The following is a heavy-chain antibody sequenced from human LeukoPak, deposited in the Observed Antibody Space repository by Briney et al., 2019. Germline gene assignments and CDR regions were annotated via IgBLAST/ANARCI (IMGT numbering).Heavy chain of an antibody. V-gene: IGHV1-46*01. CDR1: GYTFTSYY. Sequence: GASVKVSCKASGYTFTSYYMHWVRQAPGQGLEGMGIINPSGGSTSYAQTFQGRVTMTRDTSTSTVYMELSSLRSEDTAVYYCARESGGAHFDYWGQGTLVTVSS. CDR3: ARESGGAHFDY. D-gene: IGHD3-16*01. CDR2: INPSGGST. J-gene: IGHJ4*02.